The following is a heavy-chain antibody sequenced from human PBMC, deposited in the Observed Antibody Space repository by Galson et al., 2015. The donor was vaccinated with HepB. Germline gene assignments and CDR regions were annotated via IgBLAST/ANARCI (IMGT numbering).Heavy chain of an antibody. V-gene: IGHV3-21*04. J-gene: IGHJ4*02. D-gene: IGHD3-10*01. CDR1: GFTFSSYS. CDR2: ISSSSSYI. CDR3: ARAIEPKGVRGYVPQGY. Sequence: SLRLSCAASGFTFSSYSMNWVRQAPGKGLEWVSSISSSSSYIYYADSVKGRFTISRDNANNSLYLQMNSLRAEDTAVYYCARAIEPKGVRGYVPQGYWGQGTLVTVSS.